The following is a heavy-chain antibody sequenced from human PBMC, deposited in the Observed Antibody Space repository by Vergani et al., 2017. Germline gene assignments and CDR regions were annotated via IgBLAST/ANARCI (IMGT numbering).Heavy chain of an antibody. CDR2: IWYDGSNK. J-gene: IGHJ4*02. CDR3: ARDLYYYDSSGTTD. CDR1: GFTFSSYG. Sequence: QVQLVESGGGVVQPGRSLRLSCAASGFTFSSYGMHWVRQAPGKGLEWVAVIWYDGSNKYYADSVKGRFTISRDNSKNTLYLQMNSLRAEDTAVYYCARDLYYYDSSGTTDWGQGTLVTVSS. V-gene: IGHV3-33*01. D-gene: IGHD3-22*01.